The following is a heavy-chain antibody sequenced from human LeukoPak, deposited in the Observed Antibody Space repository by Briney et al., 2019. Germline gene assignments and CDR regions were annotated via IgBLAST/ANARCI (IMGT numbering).Heavy chain of an antibody. V-gene: IGHV3-11*04. D-gene: IGHD1-26*01. CDR2: VSSGSSTI. CDR3: ARHSGIKSFDY. CDR1: GFTFSDYY. Sequence: GGSLRLSCAASGFTFSDYYMSWIRQAPGKGLEWVSYVSSGSSTIYYADSVKGRFTVSRDNGKRSLYLHMNSLRAEDTAMYYCARHSGIKSFDYWGQGTLVTVSS. J-gene: IGHJ4*02.